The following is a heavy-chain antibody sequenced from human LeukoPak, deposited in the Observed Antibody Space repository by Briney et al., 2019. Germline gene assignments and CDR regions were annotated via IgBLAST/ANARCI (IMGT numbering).Heavy chain of an antibody. V-gene: IGHV1-69*05. CDR1: GGTFSSYA. CDR3: ARALLIAAAGTRIFDI. D-gene: IGHD6-13*01. CDR2: IIPIFGTA. Sequence: SVKVSCKASGGTFSSYAISWVRQAPGQGLEWMGGIIPIFGTANYAQKFQGRVTITTDESTSTAYTELSSLRSEDTAVYYCARALLIAAAGTRIFDIWGQGTMVTVSS. J-gene: IGHJ3*02.